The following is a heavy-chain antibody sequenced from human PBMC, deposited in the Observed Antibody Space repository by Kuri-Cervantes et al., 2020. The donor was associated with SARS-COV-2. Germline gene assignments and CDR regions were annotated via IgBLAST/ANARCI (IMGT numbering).Heavy chain of an antibody. V-gene: IGHV4-39*07. J-gene: IGHJ1*01. CDR1: GGSISSSSYY. CDR3: ARVGGQVAGTLYFQH. CDR2: IYYSGST. Sequence: SETLSLTCTVSGGSISSSSYYWGWSRQPPGKGLEWIGSIYYSGSTYYNPSLKSRVTISVDTSKNQFSLKLSSVTAADTAVYYCARVGGQVAGTLYFQHWGQGTLVTVSS. D-gene: IGHD6-19*01.